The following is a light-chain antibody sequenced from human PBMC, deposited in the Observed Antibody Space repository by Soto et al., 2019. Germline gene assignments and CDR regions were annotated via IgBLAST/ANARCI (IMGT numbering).Light chain of an antibody. CDR2: EDS. J-gene: IGLJ2*01. CDR1: NIGGKS. CDR3: QVWDSNSDLQVV. V-gene: IGLV3-21*02. Sequence: SYELTQPPSVSVAPGQTARITCGGNNIGGKSVHWYQQRPGQAPVLVVFEDSDRPSGIPERFSGDNSGNAATLTISRVEAGDEADYYGQVWDSNSDLQVVFGAGTKLTV.